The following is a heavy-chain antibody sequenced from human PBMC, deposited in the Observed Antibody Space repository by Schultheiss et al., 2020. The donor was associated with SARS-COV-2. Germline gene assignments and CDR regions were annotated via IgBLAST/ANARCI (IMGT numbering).Heavy chain of an antibody. J-gene: IGHJ4*02. CDR3: ATRRQWLAPFDY. V-gene: IGHV4-59*12. Sequence: SETLSLTCAVYGGSFSGYYWSWIRQPPGKGLEWIGYIYYSGSTNYNPSLKSRVTISVDTSKNQFSLKLSSVTAADTAVYYCATRRQWLAPFDYWGQGTLVTVSS. CDR2: IYYSGST. CDR1: GGSFSGYY. D-gene: IGHD6-19*01.